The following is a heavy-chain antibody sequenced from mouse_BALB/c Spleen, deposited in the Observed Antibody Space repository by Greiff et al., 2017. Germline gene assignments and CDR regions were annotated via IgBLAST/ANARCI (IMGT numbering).Heavy chain of an antibody. CDR1: GYTFTNYW. D-gene: IGHD1-1*01. CDR2: IYPGGGYT. J-gene: IGHJ2*01. V-gene: IGHV1-63*02. Sequence: VQLHQSGAELVRPGTSVKISCKASGYTFTNYWLGWVKQRPGHGLEWIGDIYPGGGYTNYNEKFKGKATLTADTSSSTAYMQLSSLTSEDSAVYFCARGENYYGSSYYFDYWGQGTTLTVSS. CDR3: ARGENYYGSSYYFDY.